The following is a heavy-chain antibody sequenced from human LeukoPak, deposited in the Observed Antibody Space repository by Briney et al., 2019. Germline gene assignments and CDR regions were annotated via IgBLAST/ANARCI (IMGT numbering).Heavy chain of an antibody. Sequence: ASVKVSCKASGYTFTSYGISWVRQAPGQGLEWMGWISAYNGNTNYAQKLQGRVTMTTDTSTSTAYMELRSLRSDDAAVYYCARDPPMVRGVIIRYAFDIWGQGTMVTVSS. CDR2: ISAYNGNT. D-gene: IGHD3-10*01. V-gene: IGHV1-18*01. CDR1: GYTFTSYG. CDR3: ARDPPMVRGVIIRYAFDI. J-gene: IGHJ3*02.